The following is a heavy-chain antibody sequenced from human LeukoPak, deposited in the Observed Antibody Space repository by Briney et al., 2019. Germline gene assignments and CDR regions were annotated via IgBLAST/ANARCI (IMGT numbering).Heavy chain of an antibody. Sequence: SETLSLTCTVSGGSISSSSYYWGWIRQPPGKGLEWFGSIFYSGSTYYNPSLKSRVTISVDTSKNQFSLKLSSVTAADTAVYYCANQYYDFWSGPYYYYYYMDVWGKGTTVTVSS. CDR3: ANQYYDFWSGPYYYYYYMDV. CDR1: GGSISSSSYY. V-gene: IGHV4-39*01. D-gene: IGHD3-3*01. J-gene: IGHJ6*03. CDR2: IFYSGST.